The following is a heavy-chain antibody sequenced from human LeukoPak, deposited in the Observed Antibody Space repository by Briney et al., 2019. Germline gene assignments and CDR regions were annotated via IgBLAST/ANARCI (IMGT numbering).Heavy chain of an antibody. CDR2: IYYSGST. V-gene: IGHV4-30-4*01. D-gene: IGHD3-22*01. CDR1: GGSISSGDYY. J-gene: IGHJ3*02. Sequence: PSETLSLTCTVSGGSISSGDYYWSWIRPPPGKGLEWIGYIYYSGSTYYNPSLKSRVTISVDTSKNQFSLKLSSVTAADTAVYYCARVVTMIVVAPYDAFDIWGQGTMVTVSS. CDR3: ARVVTMIVVAPYDAFDI.